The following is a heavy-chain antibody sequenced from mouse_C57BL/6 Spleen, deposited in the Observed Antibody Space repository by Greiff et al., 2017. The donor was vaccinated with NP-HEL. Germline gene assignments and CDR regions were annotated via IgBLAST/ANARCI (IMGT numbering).Heavy chain of an antibody. CDR1: GFSLTSYG. V-gene: IGHV2-2*01. Sequence: VQLQQSGPGLVQPSQSLSITCTVSGFSLTSYGVHWVRQSPGKGLEWLGVIWSGGSTDYNAAFISGLSISTDHSKSQVFFKRNSLQADDTAIYYCARGLGSSYDYAMDYWGQGTSVTVSS. CDR2: IWSGGST. D-gene: IGHD1-1*01. J-gene: IGHJ4*01. CDR3: ARGLGSSYDYAMDY.